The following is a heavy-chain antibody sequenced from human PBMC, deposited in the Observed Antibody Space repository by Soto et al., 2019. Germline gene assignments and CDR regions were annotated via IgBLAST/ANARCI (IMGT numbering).Heavy chain of an antibody. CDR1: GFTVSSNY. J-gene: IGHJ6*03. V-gene: IGHV3-66*01. Sequence: EVQLVGSGGDLVQPWGSLRLSCAASGFTVSSNYMNWVRQAPGKGLEWVSLIQSGGSTFYADSVKGRFTISRDNSKNTLFLQMNSLRVEDTAMYYCSRDDVYCSGGSCYGVPMDVCGRGTTVTVSS. CDR2: IQSGGST. CDR3: SRDDVYCSGGSCYGVPMDV. D-gene: IGHD2-15*01.